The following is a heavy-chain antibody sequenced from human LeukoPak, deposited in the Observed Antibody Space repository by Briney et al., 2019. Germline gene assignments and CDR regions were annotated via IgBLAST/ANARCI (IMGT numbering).Heavy chain of an antibody. CDR3: AREQIDTISWPFGIDY. CDR2: TYYRSRWKN. D-gene: IGHD6-13*01. J-gene: IGHJ4*02. CDR1: GDSVSSKSAA. Sequence: SQTLSLTCAISGDSVSSKSAAWNWIRQSPSRGLEWLGRTYYRSRWKNDYAVSVKSRITINPDTSKNQFSLQLNSVTPEDTAVYYCAREQIDTISWPFGIDYWGQGTLVTVSS. V-gene: IGHV6-1*01.